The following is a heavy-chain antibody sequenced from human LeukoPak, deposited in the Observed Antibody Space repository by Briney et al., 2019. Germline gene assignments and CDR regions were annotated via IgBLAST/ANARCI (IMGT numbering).Heavy chain of an antibody. D-gene: IGHD2-2*01. CDR3: ATSRGYCSTTSCRDDYYFDY. J-gene: IGHJ4*02. V-gene: IGHV1-18*01. Sequence: ASVKVSCKASGYSFTSFAISWVRQAPGRGLEWMGWINPYNGETNYAQKLQGRVTMTTDTSTSTAYMELSRLRSDDTAVYYCATSRGYCSTTSCRDDYYFDYWGQGTLVTVSS. CDR2: INPYNGET. CDR1: GYSFTSFA.